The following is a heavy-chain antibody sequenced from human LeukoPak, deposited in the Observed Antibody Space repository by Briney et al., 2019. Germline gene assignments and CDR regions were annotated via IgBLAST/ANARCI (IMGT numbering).Heavy chain of an antibody. CDR3: AVAFYKIGYFDY. Sequence: PSETLSLTCAVSGGSISSSSYYWGWIRQPPGKGLEWIGSIYHSGSTYYNPSLKSRVTISVDTSKNQFSLKLSSVTAADTAVYYCAVAFYKIGYFDYWGQGTLVTVSS. D-gene: IGHD1-1*01. CDR1: GGSISSSSYY. CDR2: IYHSGST. V-gene: IGHV4-39*01. J-gene: IGHJ4*02.